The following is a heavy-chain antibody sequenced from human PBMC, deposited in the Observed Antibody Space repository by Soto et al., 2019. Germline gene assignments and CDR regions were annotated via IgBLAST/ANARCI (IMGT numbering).Heavy chain of an antibody. CDR2: ISSSSSYI. J-gene: IGHJ3*02. D-gene: IGHD6-13*01. CDR3: AREDSSSFGALDI. CDR1: GFTFSSYS. Sequence: PGGSLRLSCAASGFTFSSYSMNWVRQAPGKGLEWVSSISSSSSYIYYADSVKGRFTISRDNAKNSLYLQMNSLRAEDTAVYYCAREDSSSFGALDIWGQGTMVTVS. V-gene: IGHV3-21*01.